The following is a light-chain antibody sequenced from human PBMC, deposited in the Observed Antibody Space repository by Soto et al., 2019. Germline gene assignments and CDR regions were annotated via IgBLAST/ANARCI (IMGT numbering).Light chain of an antibody. Sequence: EIEMTQSPATLAVSPGERATLSCRASQSVSSDLAWYQQKPGQAPRLLFSGASTRATGIPARFSGSGSGTEFTLTISSLESEDFAVYYCQQYNNWPPTFGQGTRLDIK. J-gene: IGKJ5*01. CDR1: QSVSSD. CDR2: GAS. CDR3: QQYNNWPPT. V-gene: IGKV3-15*01.